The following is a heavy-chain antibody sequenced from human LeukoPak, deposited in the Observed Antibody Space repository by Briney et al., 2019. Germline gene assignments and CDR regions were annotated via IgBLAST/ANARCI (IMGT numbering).Heavy chain of an antibody. J-gene: IGHJ4*02. D-gene: IGHD6-19*01. CDR1: GITLSNYG. CDR2: ISDSGGST. V-gene: IGHV3-23*01. Sequence: GGSLRLSCAVSGITLSNYGMSWVRQAPGKGLEWVAGISDSGGSTNYADSVKGRFTISRDNAKNTLYLQMSSLTAEDTAVYYCSGGRDAAVAGPGGYFDYWGQGSLVTVSS. CDR3: SGGRDAAVAGPGGYFDY.